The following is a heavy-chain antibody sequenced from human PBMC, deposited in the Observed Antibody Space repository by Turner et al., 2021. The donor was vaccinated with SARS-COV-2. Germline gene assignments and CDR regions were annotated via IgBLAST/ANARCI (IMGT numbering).Heavy chain of an antibody. CDR2: IYYRGRT. D-gene: IGHD6-19*01. J-gene: IGHJ3*02. V-gene: IGHV4-39*05. CDR3: ASPGGNSGWFFAYDI. CDR1: VGPISSSSYY. Sequence: QLQLQEWGPGLVKPSEPPSLTCTVSVGPISSSSYYCGWFRQPPGKRLEWSGSIYYRGRTYYNPSLKSRVNISVDTSKNQFSLKLNSVTAADTAVYYCASPGGNSGWFFAYDIWGQGTMVTVSS.